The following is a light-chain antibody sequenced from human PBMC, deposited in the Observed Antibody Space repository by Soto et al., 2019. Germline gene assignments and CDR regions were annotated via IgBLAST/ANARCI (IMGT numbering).Light chain of an antibody. J-gene: IGLJ1*01. CDR2: TVT. CDR3: CSYAGSSSYV. Sequence: QSALTQPRSVSGSPGQSVTISCTGTSSDFGCYNYVSWYQQHPGKAPKLMIYTVTKRPSGVPDRFSGSKSDNTASLTISGLQADDEADYYCCSYAGSSSYVFGTGTKLTVL. CDR1: SSDFGCYNY. V-gene: IGLV2-11*01.